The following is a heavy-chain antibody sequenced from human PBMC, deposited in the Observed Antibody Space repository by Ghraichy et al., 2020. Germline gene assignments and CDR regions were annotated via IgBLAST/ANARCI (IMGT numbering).Heavy chain of an antibody. CDR1: GFTFSSYS. V-gene: IGHV3-23*01. Sequence: GGSLRLSCAASGFTFSSYSMSWVRQPPGKGLEWVSSISGSGKTYYADSVKGRFIISRDNSKNTVYLQVNSLRADDTAVYYCAKGLSSHSWGGGEKWGQGTLVTVSS. CDR2: ISGSGKT. CDR3: AKGLSSHSWGGGEK. J-gene: IGHJ4*02. D-gene: IGHD6-13*01.